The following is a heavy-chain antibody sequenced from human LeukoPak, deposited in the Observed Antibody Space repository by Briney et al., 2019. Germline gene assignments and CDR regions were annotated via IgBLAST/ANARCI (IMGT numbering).Heavy chain of an antibody. Sequence: GGSLRLSCAASGFTFRTYGMHWVRQAPGKELEWVAFIRYGGSNKYYTNFVKGRFTISRDNSKNMLYLQMNSLRPEDTAVYYCAKDVEFCSSTTCYKFFDYWGQGTLVTVSS. V-gene: IGHV3-30*02. D-gene: IGHD2-2*02. CDR3: AKDVEFCSSTTCYKFFDY. J-gene: IGHJ4*02. CDR1: GFTFRTYG. CDR2: IRYGGSNK.